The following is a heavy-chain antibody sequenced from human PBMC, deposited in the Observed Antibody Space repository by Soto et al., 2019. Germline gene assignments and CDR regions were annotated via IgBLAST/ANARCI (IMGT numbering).Heavy chain of an antibody. J-gene: IGHJ4*02. CDR3: ARAHSTGWHYFDY. Sequence: SETLSLTCTVSGDSISSSDYYWGRIRQPPGKGLEWIGNIYYSGSASYHPSLKSRVTISVDNSKNTLYLHINSLKVDDTAMYYCARAHSTGWHYFDYWGPGTLVTVSS. CDR2: IYYSGSA. V-gene: IGHV4-39*01. CDR1: GDSISSSDYY. D-gene: IGHD6-19*01.